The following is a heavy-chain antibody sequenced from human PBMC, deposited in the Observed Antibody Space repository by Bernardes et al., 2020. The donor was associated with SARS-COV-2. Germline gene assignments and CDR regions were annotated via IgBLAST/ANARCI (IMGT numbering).Heavy chain of an antibody. D-gene: IGHD1-1*01. CDR1: GGSISSYY. J-gene: IGHJ5*02. CDR2: IYYSGST. CDR3: ARQTGTTYAPKNWFDP. Sequence: ETLSLTCTVSGGSISSYYWSWIRQPPGKGLEWIGYIYYSGSTNYNPSLKSRVTISVDTSKNQFSLKLSSVTAADTAVYYCARQTGTTYAPKNWFDPWGQGTLVTVSS. V-gene: IGHV4-59*08.